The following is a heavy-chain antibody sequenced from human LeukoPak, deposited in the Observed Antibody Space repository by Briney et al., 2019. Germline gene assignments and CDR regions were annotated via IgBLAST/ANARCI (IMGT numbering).Heavy chain of an antibody. V-gene: IGHV4-39*01. Sequence: PSETLSLTCTVSGGSISSSSYYWGWIRQPPGKGLEWIGSIYYSGSTYYNPSLKSRVTISVDTSKNQFSLKLSSVTAADTAVYYCASTPYYDILTGYPGYFDLWGRGTLVTVSS. CDR3: ASTPYYDILTGYPGYFDL. D-gene: IGHD3-9*01. CDR1: GGSISSSSYY. CDR2: IYYSGST. J-gene: IGHJ2*01.